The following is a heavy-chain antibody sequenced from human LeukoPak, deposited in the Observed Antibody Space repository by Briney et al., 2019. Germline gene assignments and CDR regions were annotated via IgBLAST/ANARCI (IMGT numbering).Heavy chain of an antibody. J-gene: IGHJ6*02. V-gene: IGHV3-30*04. CDR1: GFTFSSYA. Sequence: PGRSLRLSCAASGFTFSSYAMHWVRQAPGKGLEWVTVISYDENNKYYTDSVKGRFTISRDNSRNTLYPQMNSLRTEDTAVYYCARELLVVEPLYGLDVWGQGTTVTVSS. CDR2: ISYDENNK. D-gene: IGHD2-2*01. CDR3: ARELLVVEPLYGLDV.